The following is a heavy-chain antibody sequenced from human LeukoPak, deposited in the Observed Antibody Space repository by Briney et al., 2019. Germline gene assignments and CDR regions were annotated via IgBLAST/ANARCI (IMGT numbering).Heavy chain of an antibody. CDR3: ARARRDSGFYKVDY. Sequence: SETLSLTCAVYGGSLSGSYWSWIRQPPGKGLEWIGEINHSGSANCNPSLKSRVTLSIDRSKNQFSLNLNSVTAADMAVYYCARARRDSGFYKVDYWGQGTLVTVSS. CDR1: GGSLSGSY. V-gene: IGHV4-34*01. D-gene: IGHD3-3*01. CDR2: INHSGSA. J-gene: IGHJ4*02.